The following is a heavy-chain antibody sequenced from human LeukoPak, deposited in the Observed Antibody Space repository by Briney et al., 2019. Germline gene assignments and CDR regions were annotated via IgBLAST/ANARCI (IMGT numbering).Heavy chain of an antibody. D-gene: IGHD5-24*01. J-gene: IGHJ4*02. CDR2: IYYSGST. Sequence: SETLSLTCTVSGGSISSGGYYCSWIRQHPGKGLEWIGYIYYSGSTYYNPSLKSRVTISVDTSKNQFSLKLSSVTAADTAVYYCARESVATCFDYWGQGTLVTVSS. CDR3: ARESVATCFDY. CDR1: GGSISSGGYY. V-gene: IGHV4-31*03.